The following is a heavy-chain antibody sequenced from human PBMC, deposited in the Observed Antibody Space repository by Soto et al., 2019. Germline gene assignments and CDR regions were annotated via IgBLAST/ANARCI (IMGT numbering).Heavy chain of an antibody. CDR2: IYYSGST. CDR1: GGSIRSGDYY. CDR3: ASATRDYLDY. V-gene: IGHV4-30-4*01. Sequence: SETLSLTCTVSGGSIRSGDYYWSWIRQPPGKGLESIGYIYYSGSTYYNPSLKSRVTISVDTSKNQFSLKLSSVTAADTAVYYCASATRDYLDYWGQGTLVTVSS. J-gene: IGHJ4*02.